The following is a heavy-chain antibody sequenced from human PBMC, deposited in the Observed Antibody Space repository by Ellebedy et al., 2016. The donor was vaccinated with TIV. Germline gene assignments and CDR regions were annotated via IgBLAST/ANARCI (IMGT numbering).Heavy chain of an antibody. V-gene: IGHV1-46*01. CDR2: INPSGGRT. J-gene: IGHJ4*02. Sequence: ASVKVSCKASGYTFTTYYIHWVRQAPGQGLEWMGIINPSGGRTRFAQKFQGRVTMTTDTSTRTVYMELSSLRSDDTAVYYCARDLSAVTSYFDFWGQGTLVAVSS. CDR1: GYTFTTYY. D-gene: IGHD4-17*01. CDR3: ARDLSAVTSYFDF.